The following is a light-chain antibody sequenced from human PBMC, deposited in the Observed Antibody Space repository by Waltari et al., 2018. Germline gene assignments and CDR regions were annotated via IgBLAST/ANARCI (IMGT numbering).Light chain of an antibody. V-gene: IGLV2-14*03. CDR3: SSYTSSSTPYV. J-gene: IGLJ1*01. CDR1: SSDVGGYNY. Sequence: QSALTQPASVSGYPGQSITISCTGTSSDVGGYNYVSWYQQHPGKAPQLMIYDVSNRPSGVSNRFSGSKSGNTASLTISGLQAEDEADYYCSSYTSSSTPYVFGTGTKVTVL. CDR2: DVS.